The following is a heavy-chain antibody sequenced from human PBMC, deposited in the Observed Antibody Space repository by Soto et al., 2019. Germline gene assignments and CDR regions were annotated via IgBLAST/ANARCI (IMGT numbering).Heavy chain of an antibody. J-gene: IGHJ4*02. D-gene: IGHD6-13*01. CDR1: GYTFTSYD. CDR3: ARERSSSFDY. Sequence: QVQLVQSGAEVKKPGASVKVSCKASGYTFTSYDINWVRQATGQGREWMGWMNPNSGNTGYAQKFQGRVTMTRNTSRSTAYMELSSRRSEDKAVYYCARERSSSFDYWGQGTLVTVSS. V-gene: IGHV1-8*01. CDR2: MNPNSGNT.